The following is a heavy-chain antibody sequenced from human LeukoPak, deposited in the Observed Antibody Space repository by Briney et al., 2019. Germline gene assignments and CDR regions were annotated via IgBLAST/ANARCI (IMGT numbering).Heavy chain of an antibody. CDR2: TYYRSKWYN. V-gene: IGHV6-1*01. Sequence: SQTPSLTCAISGDSVSSNSATWNWIRQSPSRGLEWLGRTYYRSKWYNDYAVSVKSRITINPDTSKNQFSLQLNSVTPEDTAVYYCAREYYDFWSGYYPPVYYYYYMDVWGKGTTVTVSS. J-gene: IGHJ6*03. CDR3: AREYYDFWSGYYPPVYYYYYMDV. D-gene: IGHD3-3*01. CDR1: GDSVSSNSAT.